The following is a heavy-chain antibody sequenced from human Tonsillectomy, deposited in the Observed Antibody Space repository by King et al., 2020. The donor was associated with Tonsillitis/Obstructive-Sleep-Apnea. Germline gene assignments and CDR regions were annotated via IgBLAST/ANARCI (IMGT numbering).Heavy chain of an antibody. D-gene: IGHD3-16*01. V-gene: IGHV3-7*01. CDR3: ARTIMTGAFDI. CDR2: IKQDGSEK. CDR1: GVTFSSYW. J-gene: IGHJ3*02. Sequence: EVQLVESGGGLVQPGGSLRLSCVASGVTFSSYWMSWVRQAPGKGLEWVANIKQDGSEKKYVDSVKGRFTISRDNAKNSLYLQMNSLRAEDTAVYYCARTIMTGAFDIWGQGTMVAVSA.